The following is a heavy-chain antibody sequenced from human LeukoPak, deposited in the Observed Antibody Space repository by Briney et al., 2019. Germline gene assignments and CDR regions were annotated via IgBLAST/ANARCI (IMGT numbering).Heavy chain of an antibody. CDR1: GGSISSYY. V-gene: IGHV4-4*07. D-gene: IGHD3-3*01. CDR3: ARSEFYDFWSGYKLNAFDI. CDR2: IYTSGST. J-gene: IGHJ3*02. Sequence: PSETLSLTCTVSGGSISSYYWSWIRQPPGKGLEWIGRIYTSGSTNYNPSLKSRVTMSVDTSKNQFSLKLSSVTAADTAVYYCARSEFYDFWSGYKLNAFDIWGQGTMVTVSS.